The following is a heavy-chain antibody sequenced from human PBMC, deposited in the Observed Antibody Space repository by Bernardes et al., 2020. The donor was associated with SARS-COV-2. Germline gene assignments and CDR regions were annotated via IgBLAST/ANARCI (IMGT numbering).Heavy chain of an antibody. CDR3: AHRRAYDSFDP. J-gene: IGHJ5*02. CDR2: IYWDDDK. Sequence: GPTLVKPTQALTLTCTFSGFSLSTSGVGVGWIRQPPGKALEWLALIYWDDDKRYSPSLKSRLTFTKDTSKNQVVLTMTNMDPVDTATYYCAHRRAYDSFDPWGQGTLVTVSS. CDR1: GFSLSTSGVG. V-gene: IGHV2-5*02. D-gene: IGHD5-12*01.